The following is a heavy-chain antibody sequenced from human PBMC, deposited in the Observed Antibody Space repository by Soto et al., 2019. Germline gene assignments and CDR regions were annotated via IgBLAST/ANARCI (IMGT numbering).Heavy chain of an antibody. CDR3: ARGSITGYCTNGVCHPLRV. Sequence: QVQLVQSGAEVKKPGASVKVSCKASGYTFTSYDINWVRQATGQGLEWMGWMNPNSGNTGYAQKFQGRVTMTRNTSISTAYMELSSLRSEDTAVYYCARGSITGYCTNGVCHPLRVWGQGTTVTVSS. D-gene: IGHD2-8*01. CDR1: GYTFTSYD. CDR2: MNPNSGNT. J-gene: IGHJ6*02. V-gene: IGHV1-8*01.